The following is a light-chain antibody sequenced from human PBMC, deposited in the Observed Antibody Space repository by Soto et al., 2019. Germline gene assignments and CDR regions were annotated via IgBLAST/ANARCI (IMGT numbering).Light chain of an antibody. CDR3: LQSYDTPFT. V-gene: IGKV1-39*01. CDR1: QSISTY. Sequence: DIQMTQSPSSLSASVGDRVTITCRAGQSISTYLNWYQQKPGKAPELLIYAVSNLQSGVPSRFGGSGSGTDFTLTITSLQPEDSATYYCLQSYDTPFTFGPGTKVDLK. J-gene: IGKJ3*01. CDR2: AVS.